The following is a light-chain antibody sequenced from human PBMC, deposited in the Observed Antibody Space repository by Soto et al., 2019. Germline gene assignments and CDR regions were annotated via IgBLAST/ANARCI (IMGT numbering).Light chain of an antibody. CDR1: QDIISY. J-gene: IGKJ1*01. Sequence: AIRMTQSPSSFSASTGDRVTITCRASQDIISYVAWYQQKLGKAPKLLIYGASTLQSGVPSRFSGSGSGTDFTLTISSLQSEDFASYYCLQYYTYSWTFGQGTKVDIK. CDR2: GAS. V-gene: IGKV1-8*01. CDR3: LQYYTYSWT.